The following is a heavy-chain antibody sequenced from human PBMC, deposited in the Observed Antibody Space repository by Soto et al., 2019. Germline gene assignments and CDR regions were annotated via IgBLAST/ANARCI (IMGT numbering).Heavy chain of an antibody. Sequence: EVHLVESGGALVQPGGSLRLSCAASGFTFSDYWMTWVRQTPGKGLEGVANMNPDGSEQYYLDSVKGRFTISRDNANNSLYLHMNNLRGEDTAVYYCTRDLNHDCGPWGQGTQVIVSS. J-gene: IGHJ5*02. CDR2: MNPDGSEQ. CDR3: TRDLNHDCGP. V-gene: IGHV3-7*04. CDR1: GFTFSDYW. D-gene: IGHD2-21*01.